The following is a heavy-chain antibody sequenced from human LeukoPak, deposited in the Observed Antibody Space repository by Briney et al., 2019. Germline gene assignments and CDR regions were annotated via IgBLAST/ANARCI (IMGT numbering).Heavy chain of an antibody. CDR1: GGSISSYY. J-gene: IGHJ6*02. Sequence: PSETLSLTCTVSGGSISSYYWSWVRQPPGKGLEWIGYIYYSGSTYYNPSLKSRVTISVDTSKNQFSLKLSSVTAADTAVYYCARVGHYYDSSGYPLTGYYGMDVWGQGTTVTVSS. D-gene: IGHD3-22*01. CDR2: IYYSGST. CDR3: ARVGHYYDSSGYPLTGYYGMDV. V-gene: IGHV4-59*08.